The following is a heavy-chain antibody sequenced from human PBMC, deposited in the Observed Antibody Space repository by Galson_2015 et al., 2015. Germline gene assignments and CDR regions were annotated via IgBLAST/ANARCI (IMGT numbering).Heavy chain of an antibody. J-gene: IGHJ4*02. CDR3: ARAYCSGGTCYGFDF. CDR2: MNPNSGNT. Sequence: QSGAEVKKPGESLKISCKASGYTFTSFDINWVRQATGQGLEWMGWMNPNSGNTGYAQKFQGRVTMTRNPSISTAYMELSSLRSEDTAVYYCARAYCSGGTCYGFDFWGQGSQVTVSS. V-gene: IGHV1-8*01. D-gene: IGHD2-15*01. CDR1: GYTFTSFD.